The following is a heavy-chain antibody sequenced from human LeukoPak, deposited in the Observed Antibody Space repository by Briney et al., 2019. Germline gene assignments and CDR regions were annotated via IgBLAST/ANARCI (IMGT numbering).Heavy chain of an antibody. CDR2: ISSSGSTI. CDR1: GFTFSDYY. J-gene: IGHJ6*02. D-gene: IGHD6-6*01. V-gene: IGHV3-11*01. CDR3: ASSSSHYYYYGMDV. Sequence: GGSLRLSCAASGFTFSDYYMSWIRQAPGKGLEWVSYISSSGSTIYYADSVKGRFTISRDSAKNSLYLQMNSLRAEDTAVYYCASSSSHYYYYGMDVWGQGTTVTVSS.